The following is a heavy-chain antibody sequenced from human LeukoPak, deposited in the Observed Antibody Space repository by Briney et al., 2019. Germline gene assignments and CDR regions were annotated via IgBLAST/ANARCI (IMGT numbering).Heavy chain of an antibody. Sequence: PSETLSLTCTVSGGSISSYYWSWIRQPPGKGLEWIGYVYYSGSTNYSPSLKSRVTISVDTSNNQFSLKLTSVTAADTAVYYCARGRVVALKIYYMDVXXXXXTVTXXS. CDR3: ARGRVVALKIYYMDV. CDR2: VYYSGST. J-gene: IGHJ6*03. V-gene: IGHV4-59*01. D-gene: IGHD2-2*01. CDR1: GGSISSYY.